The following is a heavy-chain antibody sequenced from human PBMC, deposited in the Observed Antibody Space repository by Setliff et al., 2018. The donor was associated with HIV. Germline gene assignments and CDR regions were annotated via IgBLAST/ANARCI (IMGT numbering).Heavy chain of an antibody. D-gene: IGHD6-19*01. J-gene: IGHJ1*01. V-gene: IGHV1-46*01. CDR3: ARVAVPGLAYFPH. CDR2: INANGGGT. CDR1: GYNFISYH. Sequence: ASVKVSCKASGYNFISYHLHWLRQAPGQGLEWMGIINANGGGTSYAQKFQGRVTITRDTSTNTVYMEMSGLRSEDTAVFYCARVAVPGLAYFPHWGQGTLVTVSS.